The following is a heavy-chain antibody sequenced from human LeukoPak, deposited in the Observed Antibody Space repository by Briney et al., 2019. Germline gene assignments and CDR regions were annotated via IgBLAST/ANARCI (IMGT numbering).Heavy chain of an antibody. CDR2: ITYNSGSI. J-gene: IGHJ4*02. CDR1: GFHFDEYA. CDR3: GKDTAEIGQWVSH. D-gene: IGHD1-26*01. Sequence: GRSLRLSCAASGFHFDEYAMHWVRHGPGKGLEWVSSITYNSGSISYADSVKGRFTISRDNAKNSLYLEMTSLRTEDTAFYYCGKDTAEIGQWVSHWGQGALVIVSS. V-gene: IGHV3-9*01.